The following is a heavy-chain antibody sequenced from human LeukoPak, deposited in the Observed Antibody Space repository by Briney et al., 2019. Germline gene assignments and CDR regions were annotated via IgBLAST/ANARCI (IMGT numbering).Heavy chain of an antibody. D-gene: IGHD3-10*01. CDR1: GFTFSNYW. J-gene: IGHJ4*02. Sequence: GGSLRLSCAASGFTFSNYWVHWVRQAPGKGLVWVSRINRDGSTTKYADSVKGRFTVSRDNAKNTLNLRMNSLRAEDTAVYYCARDKKSGESSEIDYWGQGTLVTVSS. V-gene: IGHV3-74*03. CDR2: INRDGSTT. CDR3: ARDKKSGESSEIDY.